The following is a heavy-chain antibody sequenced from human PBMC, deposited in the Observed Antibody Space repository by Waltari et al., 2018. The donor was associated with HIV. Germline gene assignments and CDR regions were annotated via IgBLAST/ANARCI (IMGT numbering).Heavy chain of an antibody. V-gene: IGHV1-69*01. D-gene: IGHD1-26*01. Sequence: QVLLVQSGAEVKKPGSSVKVSCKTSGGTLSNNVITWVRQAPGQGLEWMGGIIPVFGTADYTQKFRDRVNITADESTTTVYMEVSSLRPDDTAVYYWARDEGLTLGAAGDAFDIWGQGTVVTVSS. CDR1: GGTLSNNV. CDR3: ARDEGLTLGAAGDAFDI. J-gene: IGHJ3*02. CDR2: IIPVFGTA.